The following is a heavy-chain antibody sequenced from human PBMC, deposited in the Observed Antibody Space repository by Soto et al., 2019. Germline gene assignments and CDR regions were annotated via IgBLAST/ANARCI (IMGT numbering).Heavy chain of an antibody. CDR3: ARNYYGSGRFGLDP. CDR2: INHSGDT. J-gene: IGHJ5*02. Sequence: SETLSLTCAVYGGSFTDYYWSWIRQPPGKGLEWIGEINHSGDTNYNPSLKSRVTISVDTSKNQFSLKLSSVTAADTAVYYCARNYYGSGRFGLDPWGQGTQVTVSS. CDR1: GGSFTDYY. D-gene: IGHD3-22*01. V-gene: IGHV4-34*01.